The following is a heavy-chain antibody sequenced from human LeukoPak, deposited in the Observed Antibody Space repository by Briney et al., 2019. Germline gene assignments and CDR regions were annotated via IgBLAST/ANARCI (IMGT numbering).Heavy chain of an antibody. CDR1: GFTFSSYS. D-gene: IGHD1-14*01. V-gene: IGHV3-21*04. Sequence: SGGSLRLSCAASGFTFSSYSMNWVRQAPGKGLEWVSSISSSSSYIYYAGSVKGRFTISRDNSKNTLYLQLNSLRAEDTAVYFCAKFRKPMALLDAFDMWGQGTMVTVSS. CDR3: AKFRKPMALLDAFDM. J-gene: IGHJ3*02. CDR2: ISSSSSYI.